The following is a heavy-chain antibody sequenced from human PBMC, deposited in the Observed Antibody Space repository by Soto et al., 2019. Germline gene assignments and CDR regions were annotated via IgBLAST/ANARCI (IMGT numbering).Heavy chain of an antibody. Sequence: QITLKESGPPLVKPTQTLTLTCTFSGFSLTTSGVGVGWIRQPPGKALEWLALVHWDDDKRYSPSLKSRLTITKDTSKNQVVLTMTNMDPVDTATYYCAHRRWGYCRGGSCYSRAFDDLWGQGTLVTVSS. V-gene: IGHV2-5*02. J-gene: IGHJ5*02. CDR1: GFSLTTSGVG. CDR3: AHRRWGYCRGGSCYSRAFDDL. D-gene: IGHD2-15*01. CDR2: VHWDDDK.